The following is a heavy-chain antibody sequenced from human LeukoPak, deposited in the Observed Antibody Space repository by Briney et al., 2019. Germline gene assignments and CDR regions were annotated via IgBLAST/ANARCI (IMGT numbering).Heavy chain of an antibody. D-gene: IGHD5-12*01. CDR2: IYYSGST. Sequence: PSETLSLTCTVSGGSISSYYWSWIRQPPGKGLEWIGYIYYSGSTNYNPSLKSRVTISVDTSKNQFSLKLSSVTAADTAVYYCARHVDIVATTRGGHYYYYYMDVWGKGTTVTVSS. CDR3: ARHVDIVATTRGGHYYYYYMDV. CDR1: GGSISSYY. V-gene: IGHV4-59*01. J-gene: IGHJ6*03.